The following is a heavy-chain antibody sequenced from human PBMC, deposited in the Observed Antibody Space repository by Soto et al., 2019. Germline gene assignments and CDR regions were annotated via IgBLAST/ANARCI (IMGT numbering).Heavy chain of an antibody. D-gene: IGHD6-6*01. CDR3: AREHYRVAARPGSIDY. V-gene: IGHV3-48*03. CDR1: GFTFSSYE. Sequence: EVQLVESGGGLVQPGGSLRLSCAASGFTFSSYEMNWVRQAPGKGLEWVSYISSSGSTIYYADSVKGRFTISRDNAKNSLYLQMNSLRAEDTAVYYCAREHYRVAARPGSIDYWGQGTLVTVSS. CDR2: ISSSGSTI. J-gene: IGHJ4*02.